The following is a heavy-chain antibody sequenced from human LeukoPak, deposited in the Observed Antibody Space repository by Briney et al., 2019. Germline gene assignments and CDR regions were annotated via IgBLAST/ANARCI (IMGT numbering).Heavy chain of an antibody. J-gene: IGHJ4*01. CDR3: VITAGPPTNH. CDR2: ISRGGSPI. CDR1: GITFRDYY. Sequence: GGSLRLSCTASGITFRDYYMNWIRQAPGKGLEWLSFISRGGSPIYYADSVKGRFTISRDNAKNSLYLQMNSLRVEDTAMYYCVITAGPPTNHWGQGALVTVSS. V-gene: IGHV3-11*04. D-gene: IGHD1-14*01.